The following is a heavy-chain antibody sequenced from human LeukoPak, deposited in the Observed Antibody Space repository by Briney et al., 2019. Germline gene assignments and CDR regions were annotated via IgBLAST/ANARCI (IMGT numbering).Heavy chain of an antibody. CDR3: ASGYYLLDY. CDR1: GGSFSGYY. D-gene: IGHD2/OR15-2a*01. CDR2: INHSGST. Sequence: SETLSLTCAVYGGSFSGYYWSWIRQPPGKGLEWIGEINHSGSTNYNPSLTSRVTISVDTSKNQFSLKLTSVTPADRACVCFASGYYLLDYWGQGTLVTVSS. J-gene: IGHJ4*02. V-gene: IGHV4-34*07.